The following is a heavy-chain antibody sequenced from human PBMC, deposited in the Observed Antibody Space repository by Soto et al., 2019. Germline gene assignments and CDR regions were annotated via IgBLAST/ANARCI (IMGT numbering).Heavy chain of an antibody. CDR1: GFTVSSNY. J-gene: IGHJ4*02. CDR3: ARSPPHYFDY. CDR2: IYSGGST. Sequence: GRSPRLSYAASGFTVSSNYMSWVRQAPGKGLEWVSVIYSGGSTYYADSVKGRFTISRDNSKNTLYLQMNSLRAEDTAVYYCARSPPHYFDYWGQGTLVTVSS. V-gene: IGHV3-53*01.